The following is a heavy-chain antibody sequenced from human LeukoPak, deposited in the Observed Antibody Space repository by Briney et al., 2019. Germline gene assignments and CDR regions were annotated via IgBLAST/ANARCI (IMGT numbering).Heavy chain of an antibody. J-gene: IGHJ6*04. CDR3: AREGVVVPAAPYYYYGMDV. CDR1: GGSFSGYY. D-gene: IGHD2-2*01. Sequence: SETLSLTCAVYGGSFSGYYWSWIRQPPGKGLEWIGEINHSGSTSYNPSLKSRVTISVDTSKNQFSLKLSSVTAADTAVYYCAREGVVVPAAPYYYYGMDVWGKGTTATVSS. V-gene: IGHV4-34*01. CDR2: INHSGST.